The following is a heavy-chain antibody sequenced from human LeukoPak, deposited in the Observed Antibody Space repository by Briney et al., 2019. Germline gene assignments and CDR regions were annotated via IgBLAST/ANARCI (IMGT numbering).Heavy chain of an antibody. CDR3: ARVVLLRGYSYGLDY. J-gene: IGHJ4*02. D-gene: IGHD5-18*01. CDR1: GFTFSSYA. CDR2: ISYDGSNK. V-gene: IGHV3-30*04. Sequence: PGGSLRLSCAASGFTFSSYAMHWVRQAPGKGLEWVAVISYDGSNKYYADSVKGRFTISRDNSKNTLYLQMNSLRAEDTAVYYCARVVLLRGYSYGLDYWGQGTLVTVSS.